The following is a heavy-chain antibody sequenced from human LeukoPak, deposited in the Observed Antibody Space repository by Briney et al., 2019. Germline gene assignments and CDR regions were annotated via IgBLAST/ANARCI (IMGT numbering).Heavy chain of an antibody. J-gene: IGHJ4*02. D-gene: IGHD3-10*01. Sequence: PGGSLRLSCAASGFTFSSYGMHWVRQAPGKGLEWVAVISYDGSNKYYADSVKGRFTISRDNSKNTLYLQMNSLRAEDTAVYYCAKAKGKYYGSGNPTSLFDYWGQGTLVTVSS. CDR3: AKAKGKYYGSGNPTSLFDY. V-gene: IGHV3-30*18. CDR1: GFTFSSYG. CDR2: ISYDGSNK.